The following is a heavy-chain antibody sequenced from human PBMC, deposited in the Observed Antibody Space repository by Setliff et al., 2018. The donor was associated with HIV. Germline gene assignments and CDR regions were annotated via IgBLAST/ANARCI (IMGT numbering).Heavy chain of an antibody. CDR3: ARDYLHVFDI. CDR1: GYTFTDYY. V-gene: IGHV1-2*02. Sequence: SVKVSCKASGYTFTDYYIHWVRQAPGQGLEWMGWINSASGGTNYAQNFQGRVTVTRDTSINTAYVGLNSLKSDDTAVYYCARDYLHVFDIWGQGTMVTVSS. J-gene: IGHJ3*02. CDR2: INSASGGT.